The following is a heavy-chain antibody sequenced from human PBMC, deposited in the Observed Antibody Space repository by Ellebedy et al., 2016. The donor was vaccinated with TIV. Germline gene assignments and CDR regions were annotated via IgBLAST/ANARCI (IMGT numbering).Heavy chain of an antibody. Sequence: GESLKISCVVSGFTFSSYGMHWVRQAPGKGLEWVAVIWYDGSNEYYADSVKGRFSISRDNSKNTVDLQMNSLRVEDTAVYYCARDQGYSSSWLTDWGQGALVTVSS. J-gene: IGHJ4*02. V-gene: IGHV3-33*08. CDR1: GFTFSSYG. D-gene: IGHD6-13*01. CDR2: IWYDGSNE. CDR3: ARDQGYSSSWLTD.